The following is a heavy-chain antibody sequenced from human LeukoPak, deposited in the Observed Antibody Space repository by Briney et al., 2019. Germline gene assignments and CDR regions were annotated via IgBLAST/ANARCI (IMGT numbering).Heavy chain of an antibody. D-gene: IGHD5-12*01. CDR2: IYSGGST. J-gene: IGHJ4*02. CDR1: GFTVSSNY. CDR3: ARDPTQWLRYGYFDY. Sequence: GGSLRLSCAASGFTVSSNYMSWVRQAPGKGLEWVSVIYSGGSTYYADSVKGRFTISRDNAKNSLYLQMNSLRAEDTAVYYCARDPTQWLRYGYFDYWGQGTLVTVSS. V-gene: IGHV3-53*01.